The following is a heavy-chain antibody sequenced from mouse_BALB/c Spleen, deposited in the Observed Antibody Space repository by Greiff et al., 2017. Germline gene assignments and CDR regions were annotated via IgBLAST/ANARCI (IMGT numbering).Heavy chain of an antibody. CDR2: ISSGSSTI. CDR1: GFTFSSFG. Sequence: EVKLMESGGGLVQPGGSRKLSCAASGFTFSSFGMHWVRQAPEKGLEWVAYISSGSSTIYYADTVKGRFTISRDNPKNTLFLQMTSLRSEDTAMYYCAKDRYAMDYWGQGTSVTVSS. CDR3: AKDRYAMDY. V-gene: IGHV5-17*02. J-gene: IGHJ4*01.